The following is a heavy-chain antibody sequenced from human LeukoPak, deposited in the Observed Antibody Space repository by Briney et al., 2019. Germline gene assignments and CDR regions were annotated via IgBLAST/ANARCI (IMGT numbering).Heavy chain of an antibody. CDR2: IYYSGST. Sequence: PSETLSLTCTVSSGSISSGDYYWSWIRQPPGKGLEWIGYIYYSGSTYYNPSLKSRVTISVDTSKNQFSLKLSSVTAADTAVYYCARDQREQWLVDYWGQGTLVTVSS. CDR1: SGSISSGDYY. V-gene: IGHV4-30-4*01. CDR3: ARDQREQWLVDY. J-gene: IGHJ4*02. D-gene: IGHD6-19*01.